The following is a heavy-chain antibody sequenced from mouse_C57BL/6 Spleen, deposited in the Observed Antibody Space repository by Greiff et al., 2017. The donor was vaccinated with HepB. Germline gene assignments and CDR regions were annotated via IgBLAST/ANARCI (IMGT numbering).Heavy chain of an antibody. CDR3: ARVDNYPSY. Sequence: EVQLQESGPGLVKPSQSLSLTCSVSGYSFTSGYYWNWIRQFPGNKLEWMGYISYDGSNNYNPSLKNRISITRDTSKNQFFLKLNSVTTEDTATYYCARVDNYPSYWGKGTLVTVSA. CDR1: GYSFTSGYY. V-gene: IGHV3-6*01. J-gene: IGHJ3*01. D-gene: IGHD1-1*01. CDR2: ISYDGSN.